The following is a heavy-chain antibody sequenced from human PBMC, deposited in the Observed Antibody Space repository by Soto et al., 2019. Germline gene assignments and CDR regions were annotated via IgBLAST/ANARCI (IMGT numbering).Heavy chain of an antibody. CDR1: GGSISSSNYY. CDR2: IYYIGST. Sequence: SETLSLTCTVSGGSISSSNYYWGWIRQPPGKGLEWIGSIYYIGSTYSNPSLKSRVTISVDTSKNQFSLKLSSVTAADTAVYYCARLGILTGYPRWIDPPGQGTRVTVSS. D-gene: IGHD3-9*01. J-gene: IGHJ5*02. V-gene: IGHV4-39*01. CDR3: ARLGILTGYPRWIDP.